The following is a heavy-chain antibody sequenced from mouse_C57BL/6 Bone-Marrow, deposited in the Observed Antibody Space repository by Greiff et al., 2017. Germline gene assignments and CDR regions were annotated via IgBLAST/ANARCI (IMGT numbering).Heavy chain of an antibody. D-gene: IGHD1-3*01. CDR2: IYPRSGNT. CDR1: GYTFTSYG. V-gene: IGHV1-81*01. J-gene: IGHJ2*01. Sequence: VQLQESGAELARPGASVKLSCKASGYTFTSYGISWVKQRTGQGLEWIGEIYPRSGNTYYNEKFKGKATLTADKSSSTAYMALRSLTSEDSAVYFCARGGKDYIDYWGQGTTLTVSS. CDR3: ARGGKDYIDY.